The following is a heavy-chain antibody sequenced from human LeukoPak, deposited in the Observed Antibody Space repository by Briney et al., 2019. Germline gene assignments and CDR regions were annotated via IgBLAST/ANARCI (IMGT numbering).Heavy chain of an antibody. V-gene: IGHV1-69*05. CDR1: GGTFSSYA. CDR2: IIPIFGTA. Sequence: SVKVSCKASGGTFSSYAISWVRQAPGQGLEWMGGIIPIFGTANYAQKFQGRVTITTDESTSTAYMELSSLRSEDTAVYYCARGLGYCSSISCSPYGMDVWGQGTTVTVSS. D-gene: IGHD2-2*01. CDR3: ARGLGYCSSISCSPYGMDV. J-gene: IGHJ6*02.